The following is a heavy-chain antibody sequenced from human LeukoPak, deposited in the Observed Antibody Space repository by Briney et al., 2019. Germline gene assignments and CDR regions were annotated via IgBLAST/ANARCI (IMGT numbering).Heavy chain of an antibody. CDR1: GFTFDDYY. D-gene: IGHD3/OR15-3a*01. Sequence: GGSLRLSCAASGFTFDDYYMTWIRQAPGKGLEWVSYISSSSAYTRYADSVKGRFPISRDNAKNSLYLQMNSLRAEDTAVYYCAGTSSSPHYFDFWGQGTLVTVSS. J-gene: IGHJ4*02. V-gene: IGHV3-11*03. CDR3: AGTSSSPHYFDF. CDR2: ISSSSAYT.